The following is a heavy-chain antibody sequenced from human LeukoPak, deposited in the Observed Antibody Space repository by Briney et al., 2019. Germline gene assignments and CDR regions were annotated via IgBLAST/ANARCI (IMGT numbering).Heavy chain of an antibody. Sequence: PGGSLRLSCAASGFTVSTNQMSWVRQAPGKGLEWVSVIYTGGTPYYADSVKGRFTISRDNSKNTLYLQMNSLRAEDTAVYYCARGSSSWYGGYWGQGTLVTVSS. CDR3: ARGSSSWYGGY. J-gene: IGHJ4*02. V-gene: IGHV3-53*01. CDR2: IYTGGTP. D-gene: IGHD6-13*01. CDR1: GFTVSTNQ.